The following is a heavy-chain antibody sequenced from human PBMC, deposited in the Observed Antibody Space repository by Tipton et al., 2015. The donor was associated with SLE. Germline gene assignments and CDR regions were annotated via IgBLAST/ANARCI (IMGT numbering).Heavy chain of an antibody. V-gene: IGHV3-30*04. Sequence: SLRLSCATSGFAFSGYAIHWVRQAPGKGLEWVALISYDGTNKYYADSVKGRFTISRDNSKNTLYLQMNSLRAEDTAVYYCAKDSFWGQGTMVTVSS. CDR2: ISYDGTNK. CDR1: GFAFSGYA. D-gene: IGHD3-16*01. J-gene: IGHJ3*01. CDR3: AKDSF.